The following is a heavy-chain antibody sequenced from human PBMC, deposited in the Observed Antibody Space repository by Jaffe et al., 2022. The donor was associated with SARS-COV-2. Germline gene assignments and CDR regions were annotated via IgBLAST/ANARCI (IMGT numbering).Heavy chain of an antibody. Sequence: EVQLLESGGGLVQPGGSLRLSCAASGFTFGSYAMSWVRQAPGKGLEWVSVISGGDGSTYYADSVKGRFTISRDNSKNTLSLQMNSLRVEDTAVYYCAKMQKSTSWGDNWFDPWGQGTPVTVSS. CDR2: ISGGDGST. CDR1: GFTFGSYA. V-gene: IGHV3-23*01. D-gene: IGHD2-2*01. J-gene: IGHJ5*02. CDR3: AKMQKSTSWGDNWFDP.